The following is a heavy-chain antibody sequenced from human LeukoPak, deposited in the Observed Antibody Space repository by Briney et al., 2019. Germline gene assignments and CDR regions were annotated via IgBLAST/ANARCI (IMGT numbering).Heavy chain of an antibody. D-gene: IGHD5-18*01. Sequence: PSETLSLTCTVSGVSVSSYYWSWIRQPAGKGLEWIGRVYPSGSTNYNPSLKSRVTISVDTSKNQFSLKLSSVTAADTAVYYCARLLNQLWFPPNYYYYYGMDVWGQGTTVTVSS. J-gene: IGHJ6*02. V-gene: IGHV4-4*07. CDR1: GVSVSSYY. CDR2: VYPSGST. CDR3: ARLLNQLWFPPNYYYYYGMDV.